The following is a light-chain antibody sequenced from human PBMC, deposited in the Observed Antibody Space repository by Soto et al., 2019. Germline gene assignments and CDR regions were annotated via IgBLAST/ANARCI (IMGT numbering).Light chain of an antibody. Sequence: AIRMTQSPSSLSASTGDRVTITCRASQGIRSYLALYQQKPGKAPKLLIYAASTLQSGVPSRFSGSGSGTDFTLTISCLQSEDFATYYCQQYYSYPRTFGQGTKVDIK. V-gene: IGKV1-8*01. CDR1: QGIRSY. CDR3: QQYYSYPRT. J-gene: IGKJ1*01. CDR2: AAS.